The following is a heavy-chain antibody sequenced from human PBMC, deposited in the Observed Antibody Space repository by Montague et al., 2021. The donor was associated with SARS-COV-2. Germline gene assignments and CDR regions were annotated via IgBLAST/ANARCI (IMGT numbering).Heavy chain of an antibody. CDR2: ISSSGSTI. V-gene: IGHV3-48*03. CDR1: GFTFSSYE. J-gene: IGHJ6*02. CDR3: ARVLVVTYYGMDV. D-gene: IGHD3-22*01. Sequence: SLRLSCAASGFTFSSYEMNWVRQAPGEGLEWVSYISSSGSTIYYADSVKGRFTISRDNAKSSLYLQMNSLRAEDTAVYYCARVLVVTYYGMDVWGQGTTVTVSS.